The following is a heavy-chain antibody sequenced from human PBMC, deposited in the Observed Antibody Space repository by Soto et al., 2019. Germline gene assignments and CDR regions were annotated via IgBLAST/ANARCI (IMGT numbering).Heavy chain of an antibody. CDR1: GGSISSSSYY. V-gene: IGHV4-39*01. Sequence: SETLSLTCTVSGGSISSSSYYWGWIRQPPGKGLEWIGSIYYSGSTYYNPSLKSRVTISVDTSKNQFSLKLSSVTAADTAVYYCARDDESFTIFGVVTYNWFDPWGQGTLVTVSS. J-gene: IGHJ5*02. D-gene: IGHD3-3*01. CDR2: IYYSGST. CDR3: ARDDESFTIFGVVTYNWFDP.